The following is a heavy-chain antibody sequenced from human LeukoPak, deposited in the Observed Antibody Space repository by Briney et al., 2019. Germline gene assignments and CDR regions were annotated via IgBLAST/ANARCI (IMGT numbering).Heavy chain of an antibody. CDR1: GFTFSNYW. CDR3: ARGPAFDY. J-gene: IGHJ4*02. V-gene: IGHV3-21*05. CDR2: ISGNSSYI. Sequence: GGSLRLSCAASGFTFSNYWMHWVRHAPGKGLEWLSYISGNSSYIDYADSLKGRFTISRDNARSSLYLQMNSLRAEDTAVYYCARGPAFDYWGQGTLVTVSS.